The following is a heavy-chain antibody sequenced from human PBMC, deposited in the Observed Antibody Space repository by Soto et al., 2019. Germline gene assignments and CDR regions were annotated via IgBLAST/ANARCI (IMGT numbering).Heavy chain of an antibody. J-gene: IGHJ5*02. CDR2: ISGYNGNT. V-gene: IGHV1-18*01. CDR1: GYTFSTYG. CDR3: AREWSRPTAGTWFDP. Sequence: QVQLVQSGPEVKKPGASVKVSCKASGYTFSTYGISWVRQAPGQGLEWMGWISGYNGNTNYAQKLQGRVTMTTDISTRTADMELRSLRSDDTAVYYCAREWSRPTAGTWFDPWGQGTLVTVSS. D-gene: IGHD3-3*01.